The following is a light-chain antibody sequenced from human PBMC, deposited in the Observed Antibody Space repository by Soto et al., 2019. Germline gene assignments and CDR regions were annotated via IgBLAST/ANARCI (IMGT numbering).Light chain of an antibody. J-gene: IGLJ1*01. CDR3: QSFGSSLSGYV. CDR2: GNS. CDR1: SSNIGNNA. Sequence: QSVLTQPPSVSEAPRQRVTISCSGSSSNIGNNAVNWYQQLPGKAPKLLIYGNSNRPSGVPDRFSGSKSGTSASLAITGLQAEDEADYYCQSFGSSLSGYVFGTGTKLTVL. V-gene: IGLV1-40*01.